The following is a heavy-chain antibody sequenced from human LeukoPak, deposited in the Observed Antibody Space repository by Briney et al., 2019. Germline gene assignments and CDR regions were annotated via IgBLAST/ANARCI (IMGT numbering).Heavy chain of an antibody. CDR1: GGXISNYY. Sequence: SETLSLTCTVSGGXISNYYWNWIRQPPGKGLEWVGYIYYSGTTDYNPSLKSRVTMSVDTSKNQFSLSLSSVTAADTAVYYCARAGSDWDTSWYFDLWGRGTLVTVSS. CDR2: IYYSGTT. V-gene: IGHV4-59*01. J-gene: IGHJ2*01. CDR3: ARAGSDWDTSWYFDL. D-gene: IGHD6-19*01.